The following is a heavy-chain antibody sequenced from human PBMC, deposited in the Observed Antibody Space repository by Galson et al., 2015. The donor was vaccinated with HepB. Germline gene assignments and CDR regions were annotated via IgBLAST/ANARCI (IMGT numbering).Heavy chain of an antibody. CDR2: IVGRGGGT. D-gene: IGHD2/OR15-2a*01. Sequence: SLRLSCAASGFTFSSFGMACVHQAPGKGLEWVSRIVGRGGGTVYTDSVKGRLTISRDHSRNTLYLQMSSLRAEDTAVYYCARGGGGFLDSWGQGTLVTVSS. CDR3: ARGGGGFLDS. V-gene: IGHV3-23*01. CDR1: GFTFSSFG. J-gene: IGHJ4*02.